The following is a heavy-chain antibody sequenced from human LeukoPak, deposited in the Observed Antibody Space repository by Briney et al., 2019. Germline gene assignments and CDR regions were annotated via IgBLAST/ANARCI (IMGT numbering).Heavy chain of an antibody. CDR3: ASPSYYYDSSGYYPYFDY. J-gene: IGHJ4*02. V-gene: IGHV4-59*05. CDR1: GGSISSDY. CDR2: IYYSGRT. D-gene: IGHD3-22*01. Sequence: SETLSLTCTVSGGSISSDYWSWIRQPPGKGLEWIGRIYYSGRTYYNPSLKSRVTISVDTSQNQFSLKLSSVTAADTAVYYCASPSYYYDSSGYYPYFDYWGQGTLVTVSS.